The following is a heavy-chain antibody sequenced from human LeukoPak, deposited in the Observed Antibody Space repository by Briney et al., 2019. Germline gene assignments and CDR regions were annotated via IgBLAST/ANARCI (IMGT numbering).Heavy chain of an antibody. J-gene: IGHJ4*02. CDR3: ARAESH. Sequence: GGSLRLSCAASGFTFSTYAMNWVRQAPGKGLEWVAVISYDGRQNYYADSVKGRFTISRGNAKNSLYLQMNSLRAEDTAVYYCARAESHWGQGTLVTVSS. CDR1: GFTFSTYA. V-gene: IGHV3-30*04. CDR2: ISYDGRQN.